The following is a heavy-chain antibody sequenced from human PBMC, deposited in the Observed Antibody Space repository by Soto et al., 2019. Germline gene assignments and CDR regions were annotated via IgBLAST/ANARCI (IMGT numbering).Heavy chain of an antibody. CDR1: GGSISTGAYS. Sequence: QLQLQESGSGLVKPSQTLSLTCAVSGGSISTGAYSYSWIRQPPGEGLEWIGYIYHSGSTYYNPPLKSRISMSVDRSKNQFSLSLSSVTAADTAVYYCARLEAFCGGDCHAPWGQGTLVTVSS. CDR3: ARLEAFCGGDCHAP. D-gene: IGHD2-21*02. CDR2: IYHSGST. J-gene: IGHJ5*02. V-gene: IGHV4-30-2*01.